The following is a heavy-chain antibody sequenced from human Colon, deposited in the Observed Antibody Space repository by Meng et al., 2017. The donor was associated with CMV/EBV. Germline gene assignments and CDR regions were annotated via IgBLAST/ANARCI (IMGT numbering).Heavy chain of an antibody. CDR2: ISSDGNIK. CDR3: ARVGDYPGGYYDS. D-gene: IGHD3-10*01. Sequence: GGSLRLSCADSGFTFSRSAIHWVRQAPGKGLEWVALISSDGNIKYYADSVKGRFTISRDNSRDTLSLQMNNLRADDTSVYYCARVGDYPGGYYDSWGQGTLVTVSS. J-gene: IGHJ4*02. CDR1: GFTFSRSA. V-gene: IGHV3-30-3*01.